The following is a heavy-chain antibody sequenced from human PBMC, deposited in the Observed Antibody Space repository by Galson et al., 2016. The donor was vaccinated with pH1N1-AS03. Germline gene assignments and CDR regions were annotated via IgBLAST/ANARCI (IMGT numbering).Heavy chain of an antibody. V-gene: IGHV4-59*08. CDR1: GGPLNSYY. CDR3: GRHLRNSYSMDV. D-gene: IGHD2-21*01. J-gene: IGHJ6*02. CDR2: IYYTGDI. Sequence: ETLSLTCTVSGGPLNSYYWTWIWQPPGKGLEWIGQIYYTGDIIYTPSLRSRVTISVDTSKNQLSLSLSSVTAADTAVYYCGRHLRNSYSMDVWGQGTTVTVSS.